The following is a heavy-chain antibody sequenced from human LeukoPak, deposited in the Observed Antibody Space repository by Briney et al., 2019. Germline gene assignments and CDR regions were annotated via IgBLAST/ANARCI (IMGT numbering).Heavy chain of an antibody. V-gene: IGHV3-66*01. CDR1: GFTVSSNY. Sequence: GGSLRLSCAASGFTVSSNYMSWVRQAPGKGLEWVSVIYSGGTTYYADSVKGRFTISRDNSKNTLYLQMNSLRAEDTAVYYCAKDLYYDSSGYSFIDYWGQGTLVTISS. D-gene: IGHD3-22*01. CDR2: IYSGGTT. CDR3: AKDLYYDSSGYSFIDY. J-gene: IGHJ4*02.